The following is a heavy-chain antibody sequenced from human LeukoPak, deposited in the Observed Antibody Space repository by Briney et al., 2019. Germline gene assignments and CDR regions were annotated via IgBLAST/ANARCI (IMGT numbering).Heavy chain of an antibody. CDR1: GFTFSSYW. V-gene: IGHV3-74*01. CDR3: ARGGYYYGSGSYYIIDY. CDR2: TNSDGSST. Sequence: GGSLRLSCAASGFTFSSYWMHWVRQAPGKGLVWVSRTNSDGSSTSNADSVKGRLTISRDNAKNTLYLQMNSLRAEDTAVYYCARGGYYYGSGSYYIIDYWGQGTLVAVSS. D-gene: IGHD3-10*01. J-gene: IGHJ4*02.